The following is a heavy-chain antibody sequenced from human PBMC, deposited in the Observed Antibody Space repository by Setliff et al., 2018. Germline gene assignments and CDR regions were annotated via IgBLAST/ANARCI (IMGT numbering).Heavy chain of an antibody. D-gene: IGHD2-2*01. J-gene: IGHJ6*03. V-gene: IGHV3-74*01. CDR2: INSDGSSI. CDR1: GFTFSTYW. Sequence: GGSLRLSCAASGFTFSTYWMHWVRQVPGKGLVWVSRINSDGSSINYADSVKGRFTISRDNAKNTLCLQMNSLRAEDTAVYYCARDPGYCSSTRCYEAYYYYYMDVWGKGTTVTV. CDR3: ARDPGYCSSTRCYEAYYYYYMDV.